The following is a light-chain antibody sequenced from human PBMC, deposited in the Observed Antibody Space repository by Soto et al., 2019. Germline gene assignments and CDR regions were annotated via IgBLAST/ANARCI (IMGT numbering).Light chain of an antibody. CDR1: QSVSSSD. CDR3: QQYGSSPPVT. Sequence: EIVLTQSPGTLSLSPGKRATLSCRASQSVSSSDLAWYQQKPGQAPRLLIYGASGRATGIPDRFSGSGSGTDVTLTISRLEPEDFAVYYCQQYGSSPPVTCGQGTRLEIK. CDR2: GAS. V-gene: IGKV3-20*01. J-gene: IGKJ5*01.